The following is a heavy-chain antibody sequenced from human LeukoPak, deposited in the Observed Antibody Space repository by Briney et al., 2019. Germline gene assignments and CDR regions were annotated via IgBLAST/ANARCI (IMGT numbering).Heavy chain of an antibody. D-gene: IGHD1-26*01. J-gene: IGHJ4*02. Sequence: SETLSLTCTVSGGSISGYYWSWIRQSAGKGLEWIGRIYTSGSTNYNPSLKSRVTLSADTSKNQFSLKLSSVAAADTAVYYCARGPTTSGSYNFFDFWGQGTLVTVSS. CDR2: IYTSGST. V-gene: IGHV4-4*07. CDR1: GGSISGYY. CDR3: ARGPTTSGSYNFFDF.